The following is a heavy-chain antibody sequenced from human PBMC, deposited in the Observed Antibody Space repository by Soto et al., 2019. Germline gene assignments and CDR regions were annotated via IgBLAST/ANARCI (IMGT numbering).Heavy chain of an antibody. Sequence: ETLSLTCSVSGGSVSNKTYYWSWIRQPPGKRLEWIGYVYYSGTTNYNPSLKSRVTISVGLSKNQFSLRLSSVTTADTALYYCARTTAVPNTLRSRFFFDYWGQGTLVTVSS. D-gene: IGHD4-17*01. CDR2: VYYSGTT. CDR3: ARTTAVPNTLRSRFFFDY. CDR1: GGSVSNKTYY. V-gene: IGHV4-61*01. J-gene: IGHJ4*02.